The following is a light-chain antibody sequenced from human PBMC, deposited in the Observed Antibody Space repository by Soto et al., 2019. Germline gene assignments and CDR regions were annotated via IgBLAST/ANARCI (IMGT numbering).Light chain of an antibody. CDR2: VETSGNY. CDR3: ETWDINTRV. Sequence: QPVLTQSSSASASLGSSVKLTCTLSRGHSSNIIAWHQQQPGKAPRYLMKVETSGNYNTGSGVPDRFSGSSSGADRYLTISNLRFEDEADYYCETWDINTRVFGGGTKLTVL. CDR1: RGHSSNI. V-gene: IGLV4-60*02. J-gene: IGLJ2*01.